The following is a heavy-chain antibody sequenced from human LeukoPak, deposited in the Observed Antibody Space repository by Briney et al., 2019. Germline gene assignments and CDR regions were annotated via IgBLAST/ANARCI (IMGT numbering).Heavy chain of an antibody. V-gene: IGHV1-2*02. Sequence: GASVKVSCKASGYTFTGYYMHWVRQAPGQGLEWMGWINPNSGGTNYAQKFQGRVTMTRDTSISTAYMELSRLRSDDTAVYYCASEVSSSSWYSKYAFDIWGQGTMVTVSS. CDR2: INPNSGGT. CDR3: ASEVSSSSWYSKYAFDI. J-gene: IGHJ3*02. D-gene: IGHD6-13*01. CDR1: GYTFTGYY.